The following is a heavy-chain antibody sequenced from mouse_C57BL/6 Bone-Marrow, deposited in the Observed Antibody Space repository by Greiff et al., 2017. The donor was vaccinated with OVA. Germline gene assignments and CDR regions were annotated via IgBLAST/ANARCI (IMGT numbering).Heavy chain of an antibody. V-gene: IGHV1-69*01. Sequence: QVQLQQPGAELVMPGASVKLSCKASGYTFTSYWMHWVKQRPGQGLEWIGEIDPSDSYTNYNQKFKGKSTLTVDKSSSTAYLQLSSLTSEDTAVYYCTTGYYGSSYRYWGQGTTLTVSS. CDR3: TTGYYGSSYRY. J-gene: IGHJ2*01. CDR1: GYTFTSYW. CDR2: IDPSDSYT. D-gene: IGHD1-1*01.